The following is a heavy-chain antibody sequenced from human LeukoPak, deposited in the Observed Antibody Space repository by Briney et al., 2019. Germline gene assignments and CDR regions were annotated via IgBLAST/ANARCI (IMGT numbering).Heavy chain of an antibody. D-gene: IGHD2-2*01. V-gene: IGHV3-21*05. J-gene: IGHJ5*01. CDR2: INDVSADI. CDR3: ARDTYQPGRIDS. CDR1: EFTFSLYA. Sequence: GGSLRLSCAASEFTFSLYAMNWVRQAPGKGLEWVSYINDVSADIHYADSVKGRFTISRDNARNTLYLQMNSLRAEDTAVYYCARDTYQPGRIDSWGLGTLVIVSS.